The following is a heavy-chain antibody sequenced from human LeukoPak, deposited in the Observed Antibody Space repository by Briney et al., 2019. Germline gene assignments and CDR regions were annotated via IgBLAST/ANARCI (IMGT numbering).Heavy chain of an antibody. CDR1: GGSISSGDYY. CDR2: IYYSGST. V-gene: IGHV4-30-4*08. Sequence: SETLSLTCTVSGGSISSGDYYWSWIRQPPGKGLEWIGYIYYSGSTYYNPSLKSRVTISVDASKNQFSLKLSSVTAADTAVYYCAREIISGYFQHWGQGTLVTVSS. CDR3: AREIISGYFQH. J-gene: IGHJ1*01. D-gene: IGHD6-25*01.